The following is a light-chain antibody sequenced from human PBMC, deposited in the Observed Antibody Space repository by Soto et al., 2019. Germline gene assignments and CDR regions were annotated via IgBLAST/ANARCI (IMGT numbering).Light chain of an antibody. Sequence: EIVLTQSPATLSLSPGERATLSCRASQSVSSYLAWYQQKPGQAPRLLIYDGSNRATGTPARFSGSGSGTDFTLTISSLEPEDFAVYYCQHRTSWPWTFGQGTKVDIK. J-gene: IGKJ1*01. CDR3: QHRTSWPWT. CDR2: DGS. CDR1: QSVSSY. V-gene: IGKV3-11*01.